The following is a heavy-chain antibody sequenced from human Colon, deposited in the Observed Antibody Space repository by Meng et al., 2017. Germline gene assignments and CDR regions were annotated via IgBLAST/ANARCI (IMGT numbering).Heavy chain of an antibody. Sequence: SETLSLTCTVSGGSISSSSYYWGWIRQPPGKGLEWIGSIYYSGSTYYNPSLKSRVTISVDTSKNQFSLKLSSVTAADTAVYYCARLELLRLFYFDYWGQG. CDR2: IYYSGST. J-gene: IGHJ4*01. V-gene: IGHV4-39*07. CDR1: GGSISSSSYY. CDR3: ARLELLRLFYFDY. D-gene: IGHD1-26*01.